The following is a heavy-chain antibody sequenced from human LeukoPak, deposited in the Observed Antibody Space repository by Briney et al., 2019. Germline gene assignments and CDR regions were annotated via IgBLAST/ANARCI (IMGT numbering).Heavy chain of an antibody. J-gene: IGHJ3*02. V-gene: IGHV3-7*01. Sequence: GGSLRLSCPASGFTFNDYCMTWVRQAPGEGLEWVANRNQDGSDKQYVNPVRGRFSISRDNAKNSLYLQMNSLGVEDTAVYYCARDPFGRGGYCAFDMWGRGTIVTVSS. CDR3: ARDPFGRGGYCAFDM. D-gene: IGHD3-22*01. CDR1: GFTFNDYC. CDR2: RNQDGSDK.